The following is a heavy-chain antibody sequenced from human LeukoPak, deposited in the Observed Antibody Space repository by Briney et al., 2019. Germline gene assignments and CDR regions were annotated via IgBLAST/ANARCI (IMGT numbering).Heavy chain of an antibody. D-gene: IGHD3-22*01. J-gene: IGHJ4*02. CDR1: GGSFSGYY. CDR2: INHSGST. CDR3: ATSYSSGNFDY. V-gene: IGHV4-34*01. Sequence: SETLSLTCAVYGGSFSGYYWSWIRQPPGKGLEWIGEINHSGSTNYNPSLKSRVTISVDTSKNQFSLKLSSVTAADTAVYYCATSYSSGNFDYWGQGTLVTASS.